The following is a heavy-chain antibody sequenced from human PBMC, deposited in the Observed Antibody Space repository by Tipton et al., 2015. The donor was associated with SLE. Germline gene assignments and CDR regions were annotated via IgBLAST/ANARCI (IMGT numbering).Heavy chain of an antibody. J-gene: IGHJ4*02. CDR2: INHSGST. V-gene: IGHV4-34*01. CDR3: ARGGPNWGYYFYFDY. CDR1: GGSFSGYY. Sequence: LRLXCAVYGGSFSGYYWSWIRQPPGKGLEWIGEINHSGSTNYNPSLKSRVTISVDTSKSQFSLKLSSVTAADTAVYYCARGGPNWGYYFYFDYWGQGTLVTVSS. D-gene: IGHD7-27*01.